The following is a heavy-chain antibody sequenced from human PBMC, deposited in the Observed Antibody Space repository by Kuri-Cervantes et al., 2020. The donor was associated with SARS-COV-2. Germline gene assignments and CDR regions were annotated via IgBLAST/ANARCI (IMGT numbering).Heavy chain of an antibody. CDR3: AXXVGSXXXFWSXYYXXXYYYMDV. J-gene: IGHJ6*03. Sequence: ASVKVXXXASGYXXXGYXMHXVRQAXXQGLEWMGWINLXSGGTNYXQXFXGRVTMXXDTSIXTAYMELXXLRTDDTAVXYCAXXVGSXXXFWSXYYXXXYYYMDVWGKGTTVTVSS. V-gene: IGHV1-2*02. CDR2: INLXSGGT. CDR1: GYXXXGYX. D-gene: IGHD3-3*01.